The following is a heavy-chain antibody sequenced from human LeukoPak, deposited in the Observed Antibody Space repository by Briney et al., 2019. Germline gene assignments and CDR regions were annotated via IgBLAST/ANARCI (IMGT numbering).Heavy chain of an antibody. CDR2: IYYSGST. Sequence: PSETLSLTCTLSGGSISISGYYWGWIRQPPGKGLEWIGSIYYSGSTYYNPPLKSLVTISVDTSKNQFSLNMNSVTAADAPVYYCTRYPRYPSRYRFDPGGQGTLVSVSS. CDR1: GGSISISGYY. CDR3: TRYPRYPSRYRFDP. J-gene: IGHJ5*02. V-gene: IGHV4-39*01. D-gene: IGHD1-26*01.